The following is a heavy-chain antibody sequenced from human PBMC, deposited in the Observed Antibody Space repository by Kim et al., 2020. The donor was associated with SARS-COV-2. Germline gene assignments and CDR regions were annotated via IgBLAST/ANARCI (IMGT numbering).Heavy chain of an antibody. CDR1: GGSISSYY. CDR2: IYYSGST. Sequence: SETLSLTCTVSGGSISSYYWSWIRQPPGKGLEWIGYIYYSGSTNYNPSLKSRVTISVDTSKNQFSLKLSSVTAADTAVYYCARHDYNGYYYYYMDVWGKGTTVTVSS. J-gene: IGHJ6*03. V-gene: IGHV4-59*08. D-gene: IGHD3-10*01. CDR3: ARHDYNGYYYYYMDV.